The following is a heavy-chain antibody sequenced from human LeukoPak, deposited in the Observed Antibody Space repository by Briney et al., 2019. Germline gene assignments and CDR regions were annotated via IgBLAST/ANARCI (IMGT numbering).Heavy chain of an antibody. CDR2: ISGSGGST. Sequence: GGPLRLSCAASGFTFSSYAMSWVRQAPGKGLEWVSAISGSGGSTYCADSVKGRFTISRDNSKNTLYLQMNSLRAEDTAVYYCAKDLLPYSGSYYSFDYWGQGTLVTVSS. CDR3: AKDLLPYSGSYYSFDY. CDR1: GFTFSSYA. V-gene: IGHV3-23*01. D-gene: IGHD1-26*01. J-gene: IGHJ4*02.